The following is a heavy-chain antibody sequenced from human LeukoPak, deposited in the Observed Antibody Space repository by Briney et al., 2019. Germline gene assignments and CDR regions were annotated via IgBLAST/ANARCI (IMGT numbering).Heavy chain of an antibody. J-gene: IGHJ4*02. D-gene: IGHD3-3*01. CDR3: AHSSDYDFWSGYYPHFDY. Sequence: SGPTLAKPTQTLTLTCTFSGFSLSTSGVGVGWIRQPPGKALEWLALIYWNDDKRYSPSLKSRLTITKDTSKNQVVLTMTNMDPVDTATYYCAHSSDYDFWSGYYPHFDYWGQGTLVTVSS. V-gene: IGHV2-5*01. CDR1: GFSLSTSGVG. CDR2: IYWNDDK.